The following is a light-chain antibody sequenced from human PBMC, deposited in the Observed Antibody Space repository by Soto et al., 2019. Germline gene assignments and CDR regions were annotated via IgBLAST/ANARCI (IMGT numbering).Light chain of an antibody. CDR2: LNSDGSH. J-gene: IGLJ2*01. CDR3: QTWGTGIRV. CDR1: SGHSSYA. V-gene: IGLV4-69*01. Sequence: QSVLTQSPSASASLGASVKLTCTLSSGHSSYAIAWHQQQPEKGPRYLMKLNSDGSHNKGDEIPDRFSGSSSGAERYLTISSLQSEDEADYYCQTWGTGIRVFGGGTKLTVL.